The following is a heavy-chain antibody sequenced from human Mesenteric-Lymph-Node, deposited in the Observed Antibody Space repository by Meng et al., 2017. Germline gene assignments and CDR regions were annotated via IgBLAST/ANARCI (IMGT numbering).Heavy chain of an antibody. J-gene: IGHJ4*02. CDR3: ARVYYYDSSGYDY. V-gene: IGHV1-2*02. CDR2: INPNSGGT. D-gene: IGHD3-22*01. Sequence: QVQLVQSGAEVKKPGASVKVSCKASGYTFTGYYMHWVRQAPGQGLEWMGWINPNSGGTNYAQKFQGRVTMTRDTSISTAYMELRSLRSDDTAVYYCARVYYYDSSGYDYWGQGTLVTVSS. CDR1: GYTFTGYY.